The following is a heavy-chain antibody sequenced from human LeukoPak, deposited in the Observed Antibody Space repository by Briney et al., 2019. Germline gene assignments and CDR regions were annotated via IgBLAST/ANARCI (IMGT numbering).Heavy chain of an antibody. V-gene: IGHV4-59*01. CDR1: GGSISSYY. CDR3: ARDQGYDNNFDY. CDR2: IYYSGST. Sequence: NSSETLSLTCTVSGGSISSYYWSWIRQPPGKGLEWIGYIYYSGSTNYNPSLKSRVTISVDTSKNQFSLKLSSVTAADTAVYYCARDQGYDNNFDYWGQGTLVTVSS. J-gene: IGHJ4*02. D-gene: IGHD3-3*01.